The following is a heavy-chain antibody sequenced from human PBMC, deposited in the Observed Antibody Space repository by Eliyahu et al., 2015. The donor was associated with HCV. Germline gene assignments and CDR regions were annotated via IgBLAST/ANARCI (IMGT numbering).Heavy chain of an antibody. CDR2: IYYSGST. J-gene: IGHJ4*02. Sequence: QVQLQESGPGLVKPSETLSLTCTVSGGSISSYYWSWIRQPPGKGLEWIGYIYYSGSTNYNPSLKSRVTISVDTSKNQFSLKLSSVTAADTAVYYCARLSGLYYYDSSGYYDYWGQGTLVTVSS. CDR3: ARLSGLYYYDSSGYYDY. V-gene: IGHV4-59*08. CDR1: GGSISSYY. D-gene: IGHD3-22*01.